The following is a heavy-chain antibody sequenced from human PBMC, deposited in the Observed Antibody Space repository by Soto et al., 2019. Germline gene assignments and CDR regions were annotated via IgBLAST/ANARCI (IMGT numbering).Heavy chain of an antibody. J-gene: IGHJ4*02. V-gene: IGHV3-30-3*01. D-gene: IGHD4-17*01. Sequence: QVQLVESGGGVVQPGRSLRLSCAASGFTFSSYAMHWVRQAPGKGLEWVAVISYDGSNKYYADSVKGRFTISIDNSKNTLYLQMNSLRAEDTAVYYFARDYGDYSSSFGYWGQGTLVTVSS. CDR3: ARDYGDYSSSFGY. CDR2: ISYDGSNK. CDR1: GFTFSSYA.